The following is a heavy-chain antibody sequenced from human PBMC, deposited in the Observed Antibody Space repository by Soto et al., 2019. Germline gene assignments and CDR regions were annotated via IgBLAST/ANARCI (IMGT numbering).Heavy chain of an antibody. CDR3: ARRFRWDFWSGYLGRGMDV. CDR2: MNPNSGNT. CDR1: GYTFTSYD. V-gene: IGHV1-8*01. J-gene: IGHJ6*02. D-gene: IGHD3-3*01. Sequence: ASVKVSCKASGYTFTSYDINWVRQATGQGLEWMGWMNPNSGNTGYAQKFQGRVTMTRNTSISTAYMELSSLRSEDTAVYYCARRFRWDFWSGYLGRGMDVWGQGTTVTVSS.